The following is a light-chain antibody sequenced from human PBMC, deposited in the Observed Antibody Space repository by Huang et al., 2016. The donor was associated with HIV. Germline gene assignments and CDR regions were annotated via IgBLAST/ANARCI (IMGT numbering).Light chain of an antibody. Sequence: DIIMTQSPDSLAVSLGERATLNCRSSQSVYSSSTSQEYMAWFQQKPGQPPRLLLFWASTREAGVPDRCTGSGSGTHFTLTIASLEAEDAAIYYCQQYYSSPQTFGQGTRVEVK. CDR2: WAS. V-gene: IGKV4-1*01. J-gene: IGKJ1*01. CDR1: QSVYSSSTSQEY. CDR3: QQYYSSPQT.